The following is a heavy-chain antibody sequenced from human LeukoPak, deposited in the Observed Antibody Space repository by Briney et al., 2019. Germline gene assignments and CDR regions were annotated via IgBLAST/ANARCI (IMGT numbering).Heavy chain of an antibody. CDR2: IWDDGSNR. V-gene: IGHV3-33*01. D-gene: IGHD5-18*01. J-gene: IGHJ4*02. Sequence: PGRSLRLSCAASGFTFSRYGIHWVRQAPGKGLEWVAFIWDDGSNRDYEDSVKGRFTISRDNSKNTLYLQMNSLIVEDTAIYYCARDSGRYNYGPYHYWGQGILVTVSS. CDR1: GFTFSRYG. CDR3: ARDSGRYNYGPYHY.